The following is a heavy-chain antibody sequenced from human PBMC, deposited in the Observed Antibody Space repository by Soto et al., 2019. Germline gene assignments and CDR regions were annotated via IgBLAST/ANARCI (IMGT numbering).Heavy chain of an antibody. CDR1: GFIFSSYW. CDR3: LSGRGY. Sequence: PGGSLRLSCAASGFIFSSYWINWVRQAPGKGLEWVANMNTDGSAQYYVDSVKGRFTISRDNAKNSVSLQMNSLRAEDAAVYYCLSGRGYWGQGTLVTVSS. CDR2: MNTDGSAQ. V-gene: IGHV3-7*01. J-gene: IGHJ4*02.